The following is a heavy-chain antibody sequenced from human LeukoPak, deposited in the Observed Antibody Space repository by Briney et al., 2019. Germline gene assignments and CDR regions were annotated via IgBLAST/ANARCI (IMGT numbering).Heavy chain of an antibody. D-gene: IGHD3-10*01. J-gene: IGHJ5*02. CDR3: ARGRPVLLWFGEPSNWFDP. Sequence: SETLSLTCAVYGGSFSGYYWSWIRQPPGKGLEWIGEINHSGSTNYNPSLKSRVTISVDTSKNQFSLRLSSVTAADTAVYYCARGRPVLLWFGEPSNWFDPWGQGALVTVSS. CDR1: GGSFSGYY. V-gene: IGHV4-34*01. CDR2: INHSGST.